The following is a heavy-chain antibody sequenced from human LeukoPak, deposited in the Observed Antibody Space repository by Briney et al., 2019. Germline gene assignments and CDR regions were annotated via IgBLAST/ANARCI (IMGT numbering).Heavy chain of an antibody. CDR3: ARGLQTGDPVGLHH. J-gene: IGHJ1*01. CDR2: IYYTGST. CDR1: GGSISSYY. Sequence: SETLSLTCTVAGGSISSYYWIWVRQPAGKGLEWIGYIYYTGSTNYNPSLKSRVTMSVHTSKNQFSLKLSSVTAADTAVYYCARGLQTGDPVGLHHWGQGTLVTVSS. V-gene: IGHV4-59*01. D-gene: IGHD7-27*01.